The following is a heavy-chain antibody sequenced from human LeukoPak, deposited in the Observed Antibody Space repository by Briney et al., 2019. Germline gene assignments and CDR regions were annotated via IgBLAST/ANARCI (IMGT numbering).Heavy chain of an antibody. J-gene: IGHJ4*02. D-gene: IGHD3-16*02. V-gene: IGHV3-23*01. CDR2: ISGSGGST. Sequence: GGSLRLSCAASGFTFSSYAMSWVRQAPGKGLEWVSAISGSGGSTYYADSVKGRFTISRDNSKNTLYLQMNSLRAEDTAVYYCTRHEDTFGGVIVASLPFDYWGQGTLVTVSS. CDR3: TRHEDTFGGVIVASLPFDY. CDR1: GFTFSSYA.